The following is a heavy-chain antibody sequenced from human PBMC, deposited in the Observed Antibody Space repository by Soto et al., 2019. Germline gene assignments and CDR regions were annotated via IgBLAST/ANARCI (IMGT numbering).Heavy chain of an antibody. CDR2: VSPNSGST. J-gene: IGHJ6*02. V-gene: IGHV1-2*02. CDR1: GSSFSGYY. Sequence: ASVKVSCKASGSSFSGYYIHWVRQAPVQGLEWMGRVSPNSGSTRYAQKFQGRVTVTWDTSFTTAYLELNSLRSDDSAMYWCARGGNLEYSSPGGDYYYAMDVWGQGTAVTVSS. D-gene: IGHD3-22*01. CDR3: ARGGNLEYSSPGGDYYYAMDV.